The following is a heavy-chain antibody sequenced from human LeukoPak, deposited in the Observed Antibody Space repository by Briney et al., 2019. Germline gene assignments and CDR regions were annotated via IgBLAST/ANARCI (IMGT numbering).Heavy chain of an antibody. CDR1: GWTFSRDE. D-gene: IGHD3-22*01. V-gene: IGHV3-48*03. J-gene: IGHJ1*01. Sequence: GSLRVSCAATGWTFSRDEMNWGRQSTWKWLEWVSYISSSGSTIYYADSVKGRFTISRDNAKNSLYLQMNSLRAEDTAVYYCATDRRYYDTSGYYWRQGTLVTVSS. CDR3: ATDRRYYDTSGYY. CDR2: ISSSGSTI.